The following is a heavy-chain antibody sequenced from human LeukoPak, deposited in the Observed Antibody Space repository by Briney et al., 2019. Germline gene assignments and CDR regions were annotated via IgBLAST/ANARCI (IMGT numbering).Heavy chain of an antibody. D-gene: IGHD5-18*01. CDR2: IYYSGST. J-gene: IGHJ6*02. Sequence: PSETLSLTCTVSGGSISSGGYYWSWIRQHPGKGLEWIGYIYYSGSTYYNPSLKSRVTISVDTSKNQFSLKLSSVTAADTAVYYCARLTGYSYGGRGYYYGMDVWGQGTTVTVS. CDR3: ARLTGYSYGGRGYYYGMDV. V-gene: IGHV4-31*03. CDR1: GGSISSGGYY.